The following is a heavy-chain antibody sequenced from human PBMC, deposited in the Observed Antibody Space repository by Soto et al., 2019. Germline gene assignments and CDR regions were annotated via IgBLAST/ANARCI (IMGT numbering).Heavy chain of an antibody. V-gene: IGHV4-59*01. CDR1: GGSISSYY. Sequence: PSETLSLTCTVSGGSISSYYWSWIRQPPGKGLEWIGYIHYSGSTNYNPSLKSRVTISLDTSKNQFSLKLSSVTAADTAVFYCARDSWQHYYDSSGYYVVYWGQGTLVTVS. CDR2: IHYSGST. J-gene: IGHJ4*02. CDR3: ARDSWQHYYDSSGYYVVY. D-gene: IGHD3-22*01.